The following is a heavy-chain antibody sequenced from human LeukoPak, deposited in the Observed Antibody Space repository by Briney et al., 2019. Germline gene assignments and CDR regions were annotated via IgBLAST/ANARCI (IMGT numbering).Heavy chain of an antibody. J-gene: IGHJ6*03. CDR3: ARGVVTQRYYMDV. CDR1: GDSLSSGSYY. D-gene: IGHD3-22*01. CDR2: IYYSGNT. Sequence: PSETLSLTCTVSGDSLSSGSYYWTWIRQTAGKGLEWIGRIYYSGNTNYNPSLRSRVTISVDTSKNQFSLNIYPLTAADTAVYFCARGVVTQRYYMDVWGKGTTVTVSS. V-gene: IGHV4-61*02.